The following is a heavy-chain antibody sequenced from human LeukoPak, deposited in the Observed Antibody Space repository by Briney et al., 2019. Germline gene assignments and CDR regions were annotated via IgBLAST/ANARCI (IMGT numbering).Heavy chain of an antibody. CDR2: INPNSGGT. CDR3: ARDSLTYYYDSSGDKFDY. D-gene: IGHD3-22*01. V-gene: IGHV1-2*02. CDR1: GGTFNSYA. Sequence: ASVKVSCKASGGTFNSYAISWVRQAPGQGLEWMGWINPNSGGTNYAQKFQGRVTMTRDTSISTAYMELSRLRSDDTAVYYCARDSLTYYYDSSGDKFDYWGQGTLVTVSS. J-gene: IGHJ4*02.